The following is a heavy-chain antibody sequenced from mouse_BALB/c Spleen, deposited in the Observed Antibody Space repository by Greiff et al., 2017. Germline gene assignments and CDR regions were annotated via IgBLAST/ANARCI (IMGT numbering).Heavy chain of an antibody. V-gene: IGHV1S135*01. D-gene: IGHD1-1*01. J-gene: IGHJ4*01. Sequence: VQLQQSGPELGKPGASVKISCKASGYSFTGYNMYWVKQSHRKSLEWIGYIDPYNGGTSYNQKSKGKATLTVDKSSSTAYMHLNSLTSEDSAIYYCARAGDGSSYDAMDYWGQGTSVTVAA. CDR2: IDPYNGGT. CDR1: GYSFTGYN. CDR3: ARAGDGSSYDAMDY.